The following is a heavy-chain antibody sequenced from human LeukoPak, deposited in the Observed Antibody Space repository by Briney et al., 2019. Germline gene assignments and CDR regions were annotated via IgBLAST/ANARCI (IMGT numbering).Heavy chain of an antibody. D-gene: IGHD3-16*01. CDR1: GFSFSTYV. CDR3: AGLGGDYYYMDV. J-gene: IGHJ6*03. Sequence: GRSLRLSCGVSGFSFSTYVMHWVRQTPGKGLEWVAVISYDVSNKYYADSVKGRFTISRDNSKNTLYLQMNSLRVEDTAVYYCAGLGGDYYYMDVWGRGTTVTVSS. V-gene: IGHV3-30*03. CDR2: ISYDVSNK.